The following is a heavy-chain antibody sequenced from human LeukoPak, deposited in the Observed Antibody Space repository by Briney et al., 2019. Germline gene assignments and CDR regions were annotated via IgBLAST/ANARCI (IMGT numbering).Heavy chain of an antibody. CDR1: GGAIISDNFY. Sequence: SETLPLTCTVSGGAIISDNFYWGWVRQPPGKGLEWVGSINYSGTTYYNPSLRSRVSISVDTSRTQFFLTLNSVTAADTAVYYCGRLFDSWGQGILVTVSS. CDR2: INYSGTT. V-gene: IGHV4-39*01. J-gene: IGHJ4*02. CDR3: GRLFDS.